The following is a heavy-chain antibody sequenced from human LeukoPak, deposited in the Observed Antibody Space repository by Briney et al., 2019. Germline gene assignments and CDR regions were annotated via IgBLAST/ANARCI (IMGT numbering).Heavy chain of an antibody. Sequence: GGSLRLSCAASGFTLRSNWMSWVRQAPGKGLEWVANIKQDGSHKNYADSVKGRFTISRDNAKNSLYLQMNSLRAEDTAVYYCARLYDGSAYHADHFDYWGQGTLVIVSS. CDR2: IKQDGSHK. CDR3: ARLYDGSAYHADHFDY. V-gene: IGHV3-7*01. D-gene: IGHD3-22*01. J-gene: IGHJ4*02. CDR1: GFTLRSNW.